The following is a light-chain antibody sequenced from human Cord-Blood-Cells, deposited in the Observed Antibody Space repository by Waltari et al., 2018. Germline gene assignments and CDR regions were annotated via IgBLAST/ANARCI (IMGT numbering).Light chain of an antibody. Sequence: NFMLTQPHSVSESPGKTVTISCTGSSGSIASNYVQWYQQRPGSAPPTVIYGDNQRPSGGPDRFSGSIDSSSNSASLTISGLKTEDEADYYCQSYDSSNHVVFGGGTKLTVL. V-gene: IGLV6-57*02. CDR3: QSYDSSNHVV. CDR2: GDN. CDR1: SGSIASNY. J-gene: IGLJ2*01.